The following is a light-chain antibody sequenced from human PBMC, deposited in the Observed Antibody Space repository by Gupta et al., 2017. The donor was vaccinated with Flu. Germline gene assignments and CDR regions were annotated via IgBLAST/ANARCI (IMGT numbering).Light chain of an antibody. CDR2: DVD. J-gene: IGLJ2*01. CDR1: SSDIGDSNY. Sequence: SLTQPLSVSGSPGLSVTISCTGPSSDIGDSNYVSLYQQHPGRAPKLLIYDVDGRSAGVPGGFSGSKAGNTASLTISERKKEEEADYHSCAVAGSDTLLFGGGTKGTVL. V-gene: IGLV2-11*01. CDR3: CAVAGSDTLL.